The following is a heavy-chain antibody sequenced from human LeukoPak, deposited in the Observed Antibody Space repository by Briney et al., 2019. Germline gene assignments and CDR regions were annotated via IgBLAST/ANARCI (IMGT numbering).Heavy chain of an antibody. CDR3: ARDDYGGIHWYFDS. CDR2: ILYDGSNE. CDR1: GFTFSSYG. Sequence: GGSLRLSCAASGFTFSSYGMHWVRQAPGKGLEWVADILYDGSNEYYADSVKGRFTISRDNSKNMLYLQMNSLRVEDTAMYYCARDDYGGIHWYFDSWSRGTLVTVSS. V-gene: IGHV3-30*03. J-gene: IGHJ2*01. D-gene: IGHD4-23*01.